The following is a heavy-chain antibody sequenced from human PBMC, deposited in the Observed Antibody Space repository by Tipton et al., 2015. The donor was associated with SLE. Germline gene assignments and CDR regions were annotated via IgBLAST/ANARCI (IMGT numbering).Heavy chain of an antibody. Sequence: TLSLTCTVSGASIRSDYWSWIRQPPGKGLEWIGYISYNGGTNYNPSLKSRVTMSVDTAKNQFSLSLTSVTAADTAAYYCARGMLTWRGAIVGVDVWGQGTTVNVSS. V-gene: IGHV4-59*08. D-gene: IGHD2-8*01. J-gene: IGHJ6*02. CDR2: ISYNGGT. CDR1: GASIRSDY. CDR3: ARGMLTWRGAIVGVDV.